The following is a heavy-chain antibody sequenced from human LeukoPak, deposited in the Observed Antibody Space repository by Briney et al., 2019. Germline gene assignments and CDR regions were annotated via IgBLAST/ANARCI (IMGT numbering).Heavy chain of an antibody. CDR3: ARSGGTSARNFDWT. V-gene: IGHV3-53*01. CDR2: LYSGGST. CDR1: GFTVTSNY. J-gene: IGHJ4*02. D-gene: IGHD3-9*01. Sequence: GGSLRLSCAASGFTVTSNYMTWVRQAPGKGLEWVSVLYSGGSTYYADSVKGRFTISRDNSKNTLYLQMNSLRAEDTAVYYCARSGGTSARNFDWTWGQGTLVTVSS.